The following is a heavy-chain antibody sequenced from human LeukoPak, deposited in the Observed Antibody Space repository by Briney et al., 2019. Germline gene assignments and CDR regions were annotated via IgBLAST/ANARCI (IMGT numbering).Heavy chain of an antibody. V-gene: IGHV3-64*01. D-gene: IGHD5-24*01. J-gene: IGHJ4*02. CDR3: ASVDGYNYGY. CDR2: ISSNGGST. Sequence: GGSLRLSCAASGFTFSSYAMHWVRQAPGKGLEYVSAISSNGGSTYYANSVKGRFTISRDNSKNTLYLQMGSLRAEDMAVYYCASVDGYNYGYWGQGTLVTVSS. CDR1: GFTFSSYA.